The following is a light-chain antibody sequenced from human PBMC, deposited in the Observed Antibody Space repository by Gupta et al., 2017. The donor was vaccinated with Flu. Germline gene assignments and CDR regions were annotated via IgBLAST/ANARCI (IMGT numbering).Light chain of an antibody. J-gene: IGKJ2*02. CDR3: MQSIPLST. Sequence: DIVMTQTTLSLSVTHGQPASISCKSSQRRLHSDGKTYLYWYLQKPGQPPQLMIYEVSNRFSGGTDSFRGRTEFTDFTRRISPVEVEDGGGYYFMQSIPLSTFGQGTKLEIK. V-gene: IGKV2D-29*01. CDR2: EVS. CDR1: QRRLHSDGKTY.